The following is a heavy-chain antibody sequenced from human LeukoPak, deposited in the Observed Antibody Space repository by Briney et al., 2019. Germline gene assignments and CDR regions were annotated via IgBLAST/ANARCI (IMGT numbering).Heavy chain of an antibody. CDR2: IFPADSDT. J-gene: IGHJ4*02. D-gene: IGHD6-19*01. CDR1: GYSFSNSW. CDR3: ARSLYRSGWSGGFDY. Sequence: GESLKISCKGSGYSFSNSWIGWVRQMPGKGLEWMGIIFPADSDTRYSPSFQGQVTFSADKSISAAYLQWSSLEASDTAIYYCARSLYRSGWSGGFDYWGQGTLVTVSS. V-gene: IGHV5-51*01.